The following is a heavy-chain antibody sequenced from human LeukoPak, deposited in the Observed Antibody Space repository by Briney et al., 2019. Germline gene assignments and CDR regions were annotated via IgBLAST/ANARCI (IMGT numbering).Heavy chain of an antibody. CDR2: IYWDDDK. D-gene: IGHD3-22*01. J-gene: IGHJ3*02. Sequence: SGPTLVKPTQTLTLTCTFSGFSLSTSGVGVGWIRQPPGQGLEWLVLIYWDDDKRYSPSLKSRLTITKDTSKNQVVHTMTNMDPEDTATYYCAHTTYYYDSSGGRAFDIWGQGRMVTVSS. CDR1: GFSLSTSGVG. CDR3: AHTTYYYDSSGGRAFDI. V-gene: IGHV2-5*02.